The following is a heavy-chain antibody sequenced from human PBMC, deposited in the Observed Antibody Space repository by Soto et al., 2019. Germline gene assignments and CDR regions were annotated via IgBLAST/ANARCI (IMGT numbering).Heavy chain of an antibody. J-gene: IGHJ4*02. CDR3: ATDGLFGELRM. D-gene: IGHD3-10*02. CDR1: GFTFSNAW. Sequence: EVQLVESGGGLVKPGGSLRLSCAASGFTFSNAWMNWIRQAPGKGLEWVGRIKSKTDGGTTDYAAPVKGRFTISRADSKNTLYLQMNSLKTEDTAVYYCATDGLFGELRMWGQGTLVTVSS. CDR2: IKSKTDGGTT. V-gene: IGHV3-15*07.